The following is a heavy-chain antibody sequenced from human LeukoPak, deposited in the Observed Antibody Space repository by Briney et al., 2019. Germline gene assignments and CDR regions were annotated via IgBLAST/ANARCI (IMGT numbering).Heavy chain of an antibody. D-gene: IGHD6-19*01. CDR2: IYYSGST. J-gene: IGHJ5*02. CDR3: ARQSGPVSYSSGWYVFPGTDWFDP. CDR1: GGSISSYY. Sequence: NTSETLSLTCTVSGGSISSYYWSWIRQPPGKGLEWIGYIYYSGSTNYNPSLKSRVTISVDTSKNQFSLKLSSVTAADTAVYYCARQSGPVSYSSGWYVFPGTDWFDPWGQGTLVTVSS. V-gene: IGHV4-59*08.